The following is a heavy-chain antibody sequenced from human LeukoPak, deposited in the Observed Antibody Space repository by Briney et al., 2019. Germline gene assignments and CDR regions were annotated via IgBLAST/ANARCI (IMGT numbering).Heavy chain of an antibody. CDR2: ISSDISTM. Sequence: GGSLRLSCAASRFTFSSYSMNWVRQAPGKGLEWVSYISSDISTMYYADSVKGRFTISRDNAKNSLYLQMNSLRAEDTAVYYCARASQQWLAGNYYYFMDVWGKGTTVTVSS. V-gene: IGHV3-48*01. CDR1: RFTFSSYS. CDR3: ARASQQWLAGNYYYFMDV. J-gene: IGHJ6*03. D-gene: IGHD6-19*01.